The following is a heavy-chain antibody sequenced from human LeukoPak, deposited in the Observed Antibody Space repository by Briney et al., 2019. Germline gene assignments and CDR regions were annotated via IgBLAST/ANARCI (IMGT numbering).Heavy chain of an antibody. Sequence: SVKVSCKASGGTFSSYAISWVRQAPGQGLEWMGRIIPIFGTANYAQKFQGRVTITAYKSTSTAYMELSSLRSEDTAVYYCAGSLIAVAGTGSDWGQGTLVTVSS. CDR1: GGTFSSYA. CDR2: IIPIFGTA. V-gene: IGHV1-69*06. D-gene: IGHD6-19*01. J-gene: IGHJ4*02. CDR3: AGSLIAVAGTGSD.